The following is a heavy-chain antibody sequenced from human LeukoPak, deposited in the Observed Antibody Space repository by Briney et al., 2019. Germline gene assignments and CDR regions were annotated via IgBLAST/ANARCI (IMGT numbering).Heavy chain of an antibody. CDR3: ARLPDP. CDR2: ILYSGNT. J-gene: IGHJ5*02. CDR1: GGSISSHY. V-gene: IGHV4-59*11. Sequence: SETPSLTCTVSGGSISSHYWTWIRQPPGKGLEWIGNILYSGNTHYNPSLKSRVTISVDKSKNQLSLKLSSVTAADTAVYYCARLPDPWGQGTLVTVSS.